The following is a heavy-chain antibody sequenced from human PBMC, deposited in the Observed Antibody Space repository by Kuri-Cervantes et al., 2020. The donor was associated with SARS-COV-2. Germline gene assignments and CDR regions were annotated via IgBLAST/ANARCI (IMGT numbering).Heavy chain of an antibody. CDR1: GFTFSSYA. J-gene: IGHJ6*03. D-gene: IGHD6-13*01. V-gene: IGHV3-30-3*01. Sequence: GGSLRLSCAASGFTFSSYAMHWVRQAPGKGLEWVAVISYDGSNKYYADSVKGRFTISRDNSKNTPYLQMNSLRAEDTAVYYCARGRRIAAAGRSLKYYYYMDVWGKGTTVTVSS. CDR2: ISYDGSNK. CDR3: ARGRRIAAAGRSLKYYYYMDV.